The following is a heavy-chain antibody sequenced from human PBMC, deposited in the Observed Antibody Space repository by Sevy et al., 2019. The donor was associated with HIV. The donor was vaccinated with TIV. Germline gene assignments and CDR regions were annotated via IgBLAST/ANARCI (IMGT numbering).Heavy chain of an antibody. Sequence: GGSLRLSCAASGFTFSSYWMHWVRQAPGKGLVWVSHINSDGSSTSYADSVKGRFTISRDNAKNTLYLQMNSLRAEDTAVYYCARYYYDSSGIDYWGQGTLVTVSS. CDR2: INSDGSST. CDR1: GFTFSSYW. V-gene: IGHV3-74*01. D-gene: IGHD3-22*01. CDR3: ARYYYDSSGIDY. J-gene: IGHJ4*02.